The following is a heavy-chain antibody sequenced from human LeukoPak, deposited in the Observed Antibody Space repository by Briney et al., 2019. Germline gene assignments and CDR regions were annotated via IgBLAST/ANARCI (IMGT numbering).Heavy chain of an antibody. Sequence: ASVKFSCKASGGTFSSYAISWVRQAPGQGLEWMGGIIPIFGTANYAQKFQGRVTITADESTSTAYMELSSLRSEDTAVYYCARSARSDYDFWSGYYPFDYWGQGTLVTVSS. D-gene: IGHD3-3*01. CDR2: IIPIFGTA. CDR3: ARSARSDYDFWSGYYPFDY. CDR1: GGTFSSYA. J-gene: IGHJ4*02. V-gene: IGHV1-69*13.